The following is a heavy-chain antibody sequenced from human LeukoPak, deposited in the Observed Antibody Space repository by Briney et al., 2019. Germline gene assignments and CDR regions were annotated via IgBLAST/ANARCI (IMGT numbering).Heavy chain of an antibody. Sequence: GGSLRLSCAASGFTVSSNYMSWVRQAPGKGLEWVSVIYSGGSTYYADSVKGRFTISRDNSKNTLYLQMNSLRAEDTAVYYCAAGGYCDSSGQSMSDYWGQGTLVTVSS. D-gene: IGHD3-22*01. V-gene: IGHV3-53*01. CDR3: AAGGYCDSSGQSMSDY. J-gene: IGHJ4*02. CDR2: IYSGGST. CDR1: GFTVSSNY.